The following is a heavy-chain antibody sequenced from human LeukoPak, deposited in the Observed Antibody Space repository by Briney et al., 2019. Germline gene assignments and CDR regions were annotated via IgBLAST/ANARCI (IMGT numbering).Heavy chain of an antibody. CDR2: IYYSGST. Sequence: SETLSLTCTVSGGSISSGGYYWSWIRKHPGKGLEWIGYIYYSGSTYYNLSLKSRVTISVDTSKNQFSLKLSSVTAADTAVYYCAREGPGYCSSTSCLQRGGMDVWGQGTTVTVSS. CDR3: AREGPGYCSSTSCLQRGGMDV. V-gene: IGHV4-31*03. J-gene: IGHJ6*02. D-gene: IGHD2-2*01. CDR1: GGSISSGGYY.